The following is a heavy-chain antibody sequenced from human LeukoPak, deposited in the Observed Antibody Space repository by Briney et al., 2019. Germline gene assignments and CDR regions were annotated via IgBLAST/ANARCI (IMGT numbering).Heavy chain of an antibody. CDR1: GFTFSSYV. Sequence: GRSLRLSCAASGFTFSSYVMHWVRQAPGKGLEWVAIDSVKGRFTISRDNSKNTLYLQMNSLRAEDTAVYYCARETTVTILLDYWGQGTLVTVSS. V-gene: IGHV3-30*04. D-gene: IGHD4-17*01. CDR3: ARETTVTILLDY. J-gene: IGHJ4*02.